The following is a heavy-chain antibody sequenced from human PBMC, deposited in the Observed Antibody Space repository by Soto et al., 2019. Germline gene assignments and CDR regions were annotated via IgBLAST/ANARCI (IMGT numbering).Heavy chain of an antibody. D-gene: IGHD2-2*01. CDR1: GGTFSSYT. Sequence: ASVKVSCKASGGTFSSYTISWVRQAPGQGLEWMGRIIPILGIANYAQKFQGRVTITADKSTGTAYMELSSLRSEDTAVYYCARDDESRYCSSTSCYEEGYYYYMDVWGKGTTVTVSS. J-gene: IGHJ6*03. CDR3: ARDDESRYCSSTSCYEEGYYYYMDV. V-gene: IGHV1-69*04. CDR2: IIPILGIA.